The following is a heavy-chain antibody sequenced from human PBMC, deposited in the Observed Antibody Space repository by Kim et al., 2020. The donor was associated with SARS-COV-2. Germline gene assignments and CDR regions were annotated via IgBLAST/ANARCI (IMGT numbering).Heavy chain of an antibody. D-gene: IGHD2-15*01. CDR3: ARDYLGSGGAFDI. J-gene: IGHJ3*02. Sequence: YAQRTQGRVTMTTDTSTSTGYMELRSLRSDDTSVYCCARDYLGSGGAFDIWGQGTMVTVSS. V-gene: IGHV1-18*01.